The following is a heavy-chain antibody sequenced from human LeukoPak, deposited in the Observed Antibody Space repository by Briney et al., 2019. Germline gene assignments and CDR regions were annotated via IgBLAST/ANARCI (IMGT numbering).Heavy chain of an antibody. V-gene: IGHV4-34*01. D-gene: IGHD5-24*01. CDR2: IKWRGST. J-gene: IGHJ6*03. Sequence: SETLSLSCAIYGGSFSGYYGGSSRQPPGRGVGWIGAIKWRGSTNYHPSLRSRVTISVETSKNQFSLKLSSVTAADTAVYYCARGGDGYKRIYYYYYYMDVWGKGTTVTVSS. CDR1: GGSFSGYY. CDR3: ARGGDGYKRIYYYYYYMDV.